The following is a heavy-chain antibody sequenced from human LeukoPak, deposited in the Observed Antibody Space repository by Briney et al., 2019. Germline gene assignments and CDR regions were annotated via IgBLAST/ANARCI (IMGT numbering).Heavy chain of an antibody. CDR2: IYYSGST. J-gene: IGHJ4*02. V-gene: IGHV4-39*07. Sequence: PSETLSLTCTVSGGSISSSSHYWGWIRQPPGKGLEWIGSIYYSGSTFYNPSLKSRVTISVDTSKNQFSLKLSSVTAADTAVYYCAREGYGQYFDYWGQGTLVTVSS. CDR3: AREGYGQYFDY. CDR1: GGSISSSSHY. D-gene: IGHD4-17*01.